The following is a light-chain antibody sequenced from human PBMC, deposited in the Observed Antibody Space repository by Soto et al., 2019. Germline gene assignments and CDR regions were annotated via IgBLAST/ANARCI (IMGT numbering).Light chain of an antibody. Sequence: QSVLIQPPSVSGSPGQSVTISCTGTGSDIGHYDYVSWYQQHPGKAPKLMIYHVTYRPSGVSNRYSGSKSGDSASLTISGLQADDEADYYCCSLTTSHTYVFGSGTKVTVL. CDR1: GSDIGHYDY. V-gene: IGLV2-14*03. CDR2: HVT. J-gene: IGLJ1*01. CDR3: CSLTTSHTYV.